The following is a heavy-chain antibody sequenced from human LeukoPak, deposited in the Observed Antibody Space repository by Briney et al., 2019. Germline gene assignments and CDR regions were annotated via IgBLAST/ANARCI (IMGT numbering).Heavy chain of an antibody. CDR3: AKESGKFDY. J-gene: IGHJ4*02. CDR2: ISADGGST. CDR1: GLTFHDYA. Sequence: TGGSLGLSCVASGLTFHDYAMHWVRQAPGKGLEWVSLISADGGSTFYADSVRGRFSISKDNSKNSLYLQMNSLRTEDTAMYYCAKESGKFDYWGQGTLVAVSS. V-gene: IGHV3-43*02.